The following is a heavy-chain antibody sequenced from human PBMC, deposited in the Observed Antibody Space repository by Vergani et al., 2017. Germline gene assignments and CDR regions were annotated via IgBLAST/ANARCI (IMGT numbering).Heavy chain of an antibody. D-gene: IGHD6-13*01. CDR3: ARGGGYSSSWPPDY. Sequence: QLQLQESGPGLVKPSETLSLTCTVSGGSISSSSYYWGWIRQPPGKGLEWIGSIYYSGSTNYNPSLKSRVTMSVDTSKNQFSLKLSSVTAADTAVYYCARGGGYSSSWPPDYWGQGTLVTVSS. V-gene: IGHV4-39*07. CDR1: GGSISSSSYY. J-gene: IGHJ4*02. CDR2: IYYSGST.